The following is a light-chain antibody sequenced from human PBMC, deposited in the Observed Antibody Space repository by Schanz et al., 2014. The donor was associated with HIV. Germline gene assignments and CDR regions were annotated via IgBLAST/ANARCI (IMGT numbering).Light chain of an antibody. CDR2: DVN. J-gene: IGLJ3*02. CDR3: SSYLVRNTVM. Sequence: QSALTQPRSVSGSPGQSVAISCTGTSSDVGGYNYVSWYQQHPGKAPKLMIYDVNKRPSGVPDRFSGSKSGNTASLTISGLQTEDEADYYCSSYLVRNTVMFGGGTKLTVL. CDR1: SSDVGGYNY. V-gene: IGLV2-11*01.